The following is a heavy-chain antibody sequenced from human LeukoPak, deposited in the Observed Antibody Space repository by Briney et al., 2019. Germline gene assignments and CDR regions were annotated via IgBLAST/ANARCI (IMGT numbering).Heavy chain of an antibody. Sequence: PSETLSLTCTVSGDSISSGDYYWSWIRQPAGKGLEWIGRIYTSGSTNYNPSLKSRVTISVDTSKNQFSPKLSSVTAADTAVYYCARGPYYYDGSGAFDIWGQGTMVTVSS. D-gene: IGHD3-22*01. V-gene: IGHV4-61*02. CDR1: GDSISSGDYY. J-gene: IGHJ3*02. CDR3: ARGPYYYDGSGAFDI. CDR2: IYTSGST.